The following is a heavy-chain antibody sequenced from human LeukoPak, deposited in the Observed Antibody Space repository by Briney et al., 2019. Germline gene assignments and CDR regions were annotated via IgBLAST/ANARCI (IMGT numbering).Heavy chain of an antibody. V-gene: IGHV3-53*01. J-gene: IGHJ3*02. CDR3: ARGVKGGHAFDI. CDR1: GFPFSGYG. Sequence: GGSLRLSCAASGFPFSGYGMHWVRQSPGKGLEWVSVIYSGGSTYYADSVKGRFTISRDNSKNTLYLQMNSLRAEDTAVYYCARGVKGGHAFDIWGQGTRVTVSS. D-gene: IGHD3-16*01. CDR2: IYSGGST.